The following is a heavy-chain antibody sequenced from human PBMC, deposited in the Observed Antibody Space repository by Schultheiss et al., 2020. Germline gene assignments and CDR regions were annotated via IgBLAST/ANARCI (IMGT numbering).Heavy chain of an antibody. D-gene: IGHD1-26*01. CDR2: ISYDGSNK. V-gene: IGHV3-30*18. Sequence: GGSLRLSCAASGFTFSSYGMHWVRQAPGKGLEWVAVISYDGSNKYYADSVKGRFTISRDNSKNTLYLQMNSLRAEDTAVYYCAKDLVVGATPTRDYYYYGMDVWGQGTTVTVSS. J-gene: IGHJ6*02. CDR3: AKDLVVGATPTRDYYYYGMDV. CDR1: GFTFSSYG.